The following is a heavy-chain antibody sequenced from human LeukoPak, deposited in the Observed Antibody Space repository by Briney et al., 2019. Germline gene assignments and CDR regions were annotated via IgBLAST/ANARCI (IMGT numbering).Heavy chain of an antibody. Sequence: GGSLRLSCAASGFTFSSYAMSWVRQAPGKGLEWVSAISGSGGSTYYADSVKGRFTISRDNSKNTLYLQMNSLRAEDTAVYYCAKGPIMVRGVIGHPFGYWGQGTLVTVSS. J-gene: IGHJ4*02. V-gene: IGHV3-23*01. CDR1: GFTFSSYA. CDR3: AKGPIMVRGVIGHPFGY. D-gene: IGHD3-10*01. CDR2: ISGSGGST.